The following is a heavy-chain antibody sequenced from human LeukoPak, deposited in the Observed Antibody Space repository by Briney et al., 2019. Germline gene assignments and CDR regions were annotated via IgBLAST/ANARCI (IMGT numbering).Heavy chain of an antibody. J-gene: IGHJ1*01. Sequence: TGGSLRLSCAAAGFTFSSYWMNWVRQAPGQGQEWVATIKQDGSEKYYVDSLKGRFTISRDNAKNSLYLQMNNLQAEDTAVYYCAPSRTLDHWGQGTLVIVSS. CDR2: IKQDGSEK. CDR1: GFTFSSYW. V-gene: IGHV3-7*05. D-gene: IGHD3-9*01. CDR3: APSRTLDH.